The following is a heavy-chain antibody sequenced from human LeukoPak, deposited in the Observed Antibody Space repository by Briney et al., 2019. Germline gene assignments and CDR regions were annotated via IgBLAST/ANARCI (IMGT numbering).Heavy chain of an antibody. Sequence: SETLSLTCTVSGGSISGSSYYWGWIRQPPGKGLEWIASIFYSGSTYYSPSLKSRVTTSVDTSKNQFSLKLNSVTAADTAVYFCARIPYYSDTSGYYWGQGTLVTVSS. CDR3: ARIPYYSDTSGYY. CDR2: IFYSGST. CDR1: GGSISGSSYY. V-gene: IGHV4-39*07. J-gene: IGHJ4*02. D-gene: IGHD3-22*01.